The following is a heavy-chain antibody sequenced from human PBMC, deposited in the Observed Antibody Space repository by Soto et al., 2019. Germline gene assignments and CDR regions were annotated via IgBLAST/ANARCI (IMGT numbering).Heavy chain of an antibody. CDR3: ARDYDRAGLSVAGTFYYCYGMDV. Sequence: SLRLSCAASGFTFSSYSMNWVRQAPAAGLEWVPSLGSSSSYIYYADSVKGRCTSSRDNAKNYLYLQMNSLRAEATAVYYCARDYDRAGLSVAGTFYYCYGMDVWGQGTTVTVSS. CDR1: GFTFSSYS. J-gene: IGHJ6*02. D-gene: IGHD6-19*01. CDR2: LGSSSSYI. V-gene: IGHV3-21*01.